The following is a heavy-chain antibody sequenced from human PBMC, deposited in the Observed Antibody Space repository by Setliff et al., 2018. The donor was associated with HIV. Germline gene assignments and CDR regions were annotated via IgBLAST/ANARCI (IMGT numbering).Heavy chain of an antibody. CDR3: ARALAGGSGCKYFDS. J-gene: IGHJ4*02. V-gene: IGHV4-61*09. CDR1: GASFIRSRYY. Sequence: SETLSLTCTVSGASFIRSRYYWSWIRQPAGKGLEWIGHVYTTGSASYNPSLESRVTILEALSKNQFSLNLDSVTAADTAVYFCARALAGGSGCKYFDSWGPGSLVTVSS. D-gene: IGHD6-19*01. CDR2: VYTTGSA.